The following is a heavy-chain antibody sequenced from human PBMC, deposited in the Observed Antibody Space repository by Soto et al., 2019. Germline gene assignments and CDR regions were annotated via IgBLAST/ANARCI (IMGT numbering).Heavy chain of an antibody. D-gene: IGHD2-15*01. CDR3: ARRYCSGGSCYSHNWFDP. CDR2: IYHSGST. CDR1: GGSISSGGYS. V-gene: IGHV4-30-2*02. J-gene: IGHJ5*02. Sequence: SETLSLTCAVSGGSISSGGYSWSWIRQPPGKGLEWIGYIYHSGSTNYNPSLKSRVTISVDTSKNQFSLKLSSVTAADTAVYYCARRYCSGGSCYSHNWFDPWGQGTLVTVSS.